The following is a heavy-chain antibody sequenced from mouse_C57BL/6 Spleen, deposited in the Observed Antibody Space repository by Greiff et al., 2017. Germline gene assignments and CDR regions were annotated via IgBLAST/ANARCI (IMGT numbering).Heavy chain of an antibody. Sequence: QVQLQQSGPELVKPGASVKISCKASGYAFSSSWMNWVKQRPGKGLEWIGRIYPGDGDTNYNGKFKGKDTLTADKSSSTAYMQLSSLTSEDSAVYFCAYPLMDYCGQGTSVTVSS. CDR1: GYAFSSSW. CDR2: IYPGDGDT. V-gene: IGHV1-82*01. CDR3: AYPLMDY. J-gene: IGHJ4*01.